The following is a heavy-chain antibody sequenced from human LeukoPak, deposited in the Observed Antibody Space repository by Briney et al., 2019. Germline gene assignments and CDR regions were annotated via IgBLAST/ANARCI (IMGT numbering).Heavy chain of an antibody. D-gene: IGHD6-13*01. CDR3: ARDLFSSSWYLLQ. CDR1: AGSISSYY. V-gene: IGHV4-4*07. Sequence: PSEPLSLTRTVSAGSISSYYWSWIRQPAGKELEWIGRIYTSGSTNYNPSLKSRVTMSVDTSKNQFSLKLSSVTAADTAVYYCARDLFSSSWYLLQWGQGTLVTVSS. CDR2: IYTSGST. J-gene: IGHJ4*02.